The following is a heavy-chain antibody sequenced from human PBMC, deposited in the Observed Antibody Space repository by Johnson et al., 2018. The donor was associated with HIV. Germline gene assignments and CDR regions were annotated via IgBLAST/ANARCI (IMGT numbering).Heavy chain of an antibody. V-gene: IGHV3-30-3*01. D-gene: IGHD6-13*01. CDR2: ISYDGSNK. Sequence: QVQLVESGGGVLRPGGSLRLSCAASGFTLSSYAMHWVRQAPGKGLEWVAVISYDGSNKYYADSVKGRFTISRDNSKNTLYLQMNSLKADDTAIYYCAKDEEGYSSAWSAGTAFDIWGQGTMVTVSS. J-gene: IGHJ3*02. CDR3: AKDEEGYSSAWSAGTAFDI. CDR1: GFTLSSYA.